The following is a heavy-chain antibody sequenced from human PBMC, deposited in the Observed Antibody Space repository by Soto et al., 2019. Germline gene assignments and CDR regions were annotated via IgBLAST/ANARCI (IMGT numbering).Heavy chain of an antibody. CDR1: DVSISGYY. Sequence: SETLSLTCTVSDVSISGYYWTWIRQPPGKGLEWIGHSQYTGVTNYNPSLNSRVTISVDTSRNQFSLTLTSVTAADTAVYYCARGGGWLPEYWGQGTLVTVSS. J-gene: IGHJ4*02. V-gene: IGHV4-59*01. D-gene: IGHD2-15*01. CDR2: SQYTGVT. CDR3: ARGGGWLPEY.